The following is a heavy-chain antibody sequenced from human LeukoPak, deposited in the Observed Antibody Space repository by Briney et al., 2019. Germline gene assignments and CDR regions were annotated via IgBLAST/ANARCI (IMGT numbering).Heavy chain of an antibody. CDR2: VYYSGST. V-gene: IGHV4-39*01. CDR1: GGSIRRGSYY. J-gene: IGHJ6*03. CDR3: ARPCWDQKLRNYYYMVV. D-gene: IGHD6-13*01. Sequence: SETLSLTCTVSGGSIRRGSYYWGWIRQPPGKGLEWSGSVYYSGSTYYNPSLKSRTRLSEDTSPNQLSLKLSSVPAADTVFYCCARPCWDQKLRNYYYMVVWGKGTMVTDS.